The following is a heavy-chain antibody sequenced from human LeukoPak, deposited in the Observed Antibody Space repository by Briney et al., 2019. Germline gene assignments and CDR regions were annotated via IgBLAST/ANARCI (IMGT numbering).Heavy chain of an antibody. CDR3: ARVPDYDFWSGYLLGY. D-gene: IGHD3-3*01. CDR1: VDSFTRYA. CDR2: INTNTGNP. J-gene: IGHJ4*02. V-gene: IGHV7-4-1*02. Sequence: ASVKVSCKASVDSFTRYAMNWVRQAPGQGLEWMGWINTNTGNPTYAQGLTGRFVFSLDTSVSTAYLQISSLKAEDTAVYYCARVPDYDFWSGYLLGYWGQGTLVTVSS.